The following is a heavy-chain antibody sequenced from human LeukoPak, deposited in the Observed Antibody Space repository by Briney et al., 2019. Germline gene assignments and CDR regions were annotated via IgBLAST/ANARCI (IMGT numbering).Heavy chain of an antibody. V-gene: IGHV3-48*03. CDR2: ISSSDSAT. Sequence: GGSLRLSCAASGFTFSSYEMNWVRQAPGKGLEWVSYISSSDSATYYADSVKGRFTISRDNSKNTLYLQMNSLRAEDTAVYYCAKGRGLEASYYYYMDVWGKGTTVTISS. J-gene: IGHJ6*03. CDR3: AKGRGLEASYYYYMDV. CDR1: GFTFSSYE. D-gene: IGHD3-3*01.